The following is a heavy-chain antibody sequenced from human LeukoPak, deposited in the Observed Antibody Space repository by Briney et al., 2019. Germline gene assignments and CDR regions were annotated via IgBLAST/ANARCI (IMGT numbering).Heavy chain of an antibody. CDR2: INPNSGGT. V-gene: IGHV1-2*02. J-gene: IGHJ5*02. CDR1: GYTFTGYY. D-gene: IGHD2-2*02. Sequence: ASVKVSCKASGYTFTGYYMHWVRQAPGQGLEWMGWINPNSGGTNYAQKFQGRVTMTGDTSISTAYMELSRLRSDDTAVYYCARFARTKYCSSTSCYTFGVRYWFDPWGQGTLVTVSS. CDR3: ARFARTKYCSSTSCYTFGVRYWFDP.